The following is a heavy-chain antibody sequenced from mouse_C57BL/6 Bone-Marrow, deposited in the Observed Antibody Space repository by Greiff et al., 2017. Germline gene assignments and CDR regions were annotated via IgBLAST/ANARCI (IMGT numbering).Heavy chain of an antibody. CDR1: GFTFSSYG. CDR2: ISSGGSYT. Sequence: EVKLMESGGDLVKPGGSLKLSCAASGFTFSSYGMSWVRQTPDKRLEWVATISSGGSYTYYPDSVKGRFTISRDNAKNTLYLQMSSLKSEDTAMYYSVTTYAMDYCGQGTSVTVSS. V-gene: IGHV5-6*01. CDR3: VTTYAMDY. J-gene: IGHJ4*01. D-gene: IGHD2-3*01.